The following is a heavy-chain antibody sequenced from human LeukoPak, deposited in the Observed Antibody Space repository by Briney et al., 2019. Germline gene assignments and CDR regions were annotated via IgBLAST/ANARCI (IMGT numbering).Heavy chain of an antibody. Sequence: GGSLRLSCAASGFTVSSNYMNWVRQAPGKGLEWVSVIYGGGNIYYADSVKGRITISRDNSKNTLYLQMNSLRAEDTAVYYCARGAGYNYPYYFDYWGQGTLVTVSS. V-gene: IGHV3-53*01. J-gene: IGHJ4*02. CDR1: GFTVSSNY. CDR2: IYGGGNI. CDR3: ARGAGYNYPYYFDY. D-gene: IGHD5-24*01.